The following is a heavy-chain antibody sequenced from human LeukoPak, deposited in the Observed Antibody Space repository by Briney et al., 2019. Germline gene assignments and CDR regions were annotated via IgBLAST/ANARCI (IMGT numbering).Heavy chain of an antibody. CDR1: GFTFSSYS. V-gene: IGHV3-30*18. CDR2: ISYDGSNK. J-gene: IGHJ4*02. D-gene: IGHD5-12*01. CDR3: AKDIYSERTNSGY. Sequence: PGGSLRLSCAASGFTFSSYSMNWVRQAPGKGLEWVAVISYDGSNKYYADSVKGRFTISRDNSKNTLYLQMNSLRAEDTAVYYCAKDIYSERTNSGYWGQGTLVTVSS.